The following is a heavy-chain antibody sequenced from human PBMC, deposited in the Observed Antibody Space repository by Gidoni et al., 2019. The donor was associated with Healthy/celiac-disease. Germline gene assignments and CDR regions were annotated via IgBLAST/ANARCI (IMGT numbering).Heavy chain of an antibody. Sequence: QVQLVEAGGGVVPPGRSLRLSCAASGFTFSSYGMHWVRQAPGKGLEWVAVISYDGSNKYYADSVKGRFTISRDNSKNTLYLQMNSLRAEDTAVYYCAKAQDYGYFDYWGQGTLVTVSS. D-gene: IGHD4-17*01. J-gene: IGHJ4*02. CDR3: AKAQDYGYFDY. V-gene: IGHV3-30*18. CDR1: GFTFSSYG. CDR2: ISYDGSNK.